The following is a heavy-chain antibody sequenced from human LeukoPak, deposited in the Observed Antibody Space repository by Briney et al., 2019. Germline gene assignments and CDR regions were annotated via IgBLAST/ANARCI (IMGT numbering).Heavy chain of an antibody. D-gene: IGHD2-15*01. CDR2: IHYSGST. J-gene: IGHJ3*02. Sequence: SQTLSLTCTVSGGSISSGGYYWSWIRQHPGKGLEWIGYIHYSGSTYYNPSLKSRVTISVDTSKNQFSLKLSSVTAADTAVYYCARGHRRGPSPDDAFDIWGQGTMVTVSS. CDR3: ARGHRRGPSPDDAFDI. V-gene: IGHV4-31*03. CDR1: GGSISSGGYY.